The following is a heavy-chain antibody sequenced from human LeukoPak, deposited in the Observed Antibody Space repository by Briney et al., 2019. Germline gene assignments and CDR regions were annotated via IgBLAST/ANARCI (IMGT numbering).Heavy chain of an antibody. V-gene: IGHV4-59*01. J-gene: IGHJ5*02. Sequence: KSSETLSLTCTVSGGSISSFYWSWIRQPPGKGLEWIGYIYYTGSTNYNSSLKSRVTISVDTSKNQFSLNLSSVTAADTAMYYCARDIRRGWFDPWGQGTLVTVSS. CDR1: GGSISSFY. D-gene: IGHD2-21*01. CDR3: ARDIRRGWFDP. CDR2: IYYTGST.